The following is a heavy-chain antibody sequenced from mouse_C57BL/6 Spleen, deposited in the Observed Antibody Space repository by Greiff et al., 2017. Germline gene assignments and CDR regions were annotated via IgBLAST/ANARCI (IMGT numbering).Heavy chain of an antibody. J-gene: IGHJ2*01. Sequence: QVQLKESGAELVRPGTSVKVSCKASGYAFTNYLIEWVKQRPGQGLEWIGVINPGSGGTNYTETFKGKATLTADKSSSTAYMQLSSLTSEDSAVYFCARLEDYDGGYYLDYWGQGTTLTVSS. V-gene: IGHV1-54*01. CDR2: INPGSGGT. D-gene: IGHD2-4*01. CDR3: ARLEDYDGGYYLDY. CDR1: GYAFTNYL.